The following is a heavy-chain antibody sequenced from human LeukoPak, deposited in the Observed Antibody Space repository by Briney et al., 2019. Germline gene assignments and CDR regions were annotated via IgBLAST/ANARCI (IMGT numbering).Heavy chain of an antibody. D-gene: IGHD3-10*01. CDR2: ISYDGSNK. V-gene: IGHV3-30*03. CDR1: GFTFSSYG. CDR3: ARDEFSVGVDY. J-gene: IGHJ4*02. Sequence: GGSLRLSCAASGFTFSSYGMHWVRQAPGKGLEWVAVISYDGSNKYYADSVKGRFTISRDNSKNTLYLQMNSLRAEDTAVYYCARDEFSVGVDYWGQGTLVTVSS.